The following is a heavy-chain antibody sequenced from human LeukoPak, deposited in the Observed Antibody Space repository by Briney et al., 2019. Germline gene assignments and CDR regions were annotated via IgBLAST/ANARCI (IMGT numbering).Heavy chain of an antibody. CDR3: ASRSRSGYYFSY. V-gene: IGHV4-39*01. Sequence: SETLSLTCTVSGGSISSSSYYWGGIRRPPGKGLEWIGSIYYSGSTYYNPSLKSRVTISVDTSKNQFSLKLSSVTAADAAVYYCASRSRSGYYFSYWGQGTLVTVSS. J-gene: IGHJ4*02. D-gene: IGHD3-3*01. CDR1: GGSISSSSYY. CDR2: IYYSGST.